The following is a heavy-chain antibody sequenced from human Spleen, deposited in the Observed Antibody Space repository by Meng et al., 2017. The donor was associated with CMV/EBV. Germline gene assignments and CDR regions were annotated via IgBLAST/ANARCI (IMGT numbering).Heavy chain of an antibody. D-gene: IGHD2-2*01. CDR2: INPNSGGT. Sequence: GSVKVSCKASGYTFTGYYMHWVRQAPGQGLEWMGWINPNSGGTNYAQKFQGRVTMTRDTSISTAYMELSRLRSDDTAVYYCARGHWGGYCSSTSCRRIYGMDVWGQGTTVTVSS. CDR1: GYTFTGYY. CDR3: ARGHWGGYCSSTSCRRIYGMDV. V-gene: IGHV1-2*02. J-gene: IGHJ6*02.